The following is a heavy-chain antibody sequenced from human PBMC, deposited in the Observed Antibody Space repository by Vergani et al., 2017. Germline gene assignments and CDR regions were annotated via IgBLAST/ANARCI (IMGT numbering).Heavy chain of an antibody. CDR1: GYSFTSYW. J-gene: IGHJ6*02. CDR2: IDPSDSYT. Sequence: EVQLVQSGAEVKKPGESLRISCKGSGYSFTSYWISWVRQMPGKGLEWMGRIDPSDSYTNYSPSFQGHVTISADKSISTAYLQWSSLKASDTAMYYCARNEEKYYDILTGYSQRDYYYYYGMDVWGQGTTVTVSS. CDR3: ARNEEKYYDILTGYSQRDYYYYYGMDV. D-gene: IGHD3-9*01. V-gene: IGHV5-10-1*03.